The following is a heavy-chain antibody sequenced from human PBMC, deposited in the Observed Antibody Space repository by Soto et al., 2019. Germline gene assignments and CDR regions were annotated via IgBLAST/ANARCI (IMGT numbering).Heavy chain of an antibody. J-gene: IGHJ4*01. CDR1: GGSISSADYY. D-gene: IGHD3-10*01. CDR3: ASIWFGDFDY. V-gene: IGHV4-30-4*01. CDR2: FHSSGAT. Sequence: SETLSLTCTVSGGSISSADYYWSWIRQPPGKGLEWIGYFHSSGATYKDPSLKGRVTISVDTSKNQISLKLDSVTAADTAVYYCASIWFGDFDYWGHGTLVT.